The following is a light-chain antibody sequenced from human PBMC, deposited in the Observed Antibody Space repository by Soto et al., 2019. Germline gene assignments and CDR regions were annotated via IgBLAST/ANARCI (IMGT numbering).Light chain of an antibody. V-gene: IGLV2-14*01. CDR3: SSYTSSSTLV. CDR1: SSDVGGYNY. J-gene: IGLJ1*01. Sequence: QSAVTQPASVSWSPGQSITISCTGTSSDVGGYNYVSWYQQHPGKAPKLMIYEVTNRPSGVSHRFSGSKSGNTASLTISGLQAEDEADYFCSSYTSSSTLVFATGTKGTVL. CDR2: EVT.